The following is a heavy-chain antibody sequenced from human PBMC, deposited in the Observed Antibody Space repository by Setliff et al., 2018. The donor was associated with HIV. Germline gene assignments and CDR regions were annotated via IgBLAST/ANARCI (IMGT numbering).Heavy chain of an antibody. D-gene: IGHD1-7*01. V-gene: IGHV4-34*01. CDR1: GGYINSYY. CDR2: IDHSGNT. J-gene: IGHJ6*03. CDR3: AKDRYTWNYGKNYMDV. Sequence: PSETLSLTCTVSGGYINSYYWSCIRQPPGKGLEWIGEIDHSGNTNYNPSLKSRVTISVDTSKNHFSLKLSSVTAADTAVYYCAKDRYTWNYGKNYMDVWGKGTTVTVSS.